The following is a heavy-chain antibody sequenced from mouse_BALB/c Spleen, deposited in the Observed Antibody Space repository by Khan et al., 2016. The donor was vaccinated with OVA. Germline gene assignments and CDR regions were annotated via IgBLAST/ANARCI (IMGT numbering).Heavy chain of an antibody. CDR1: GYNITDTY. Sequence: VQLQQSGAELVKPGATVKLSCTASGYNITDTYMHWLKQWPEQGLEWIGRIDPPNGNTKYDPNFKGLVSITADTSSNPAYLQLSSMTAEDTAGYYCTRRIRKWGQGTTLTVSS. V-gene: IGHV14-3*02. CDR3: TRRIRK. CDR2: IDPPNGNT. J-gene: IGHJ2*01.